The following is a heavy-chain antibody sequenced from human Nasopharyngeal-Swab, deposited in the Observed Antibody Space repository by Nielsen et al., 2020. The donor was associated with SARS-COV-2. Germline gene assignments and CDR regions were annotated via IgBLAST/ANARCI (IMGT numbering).Heavy chain of an antibody. D-gene: IGHD2-15*01. J-gene: IGHJ3*02. CDR1: GFSLSTSGMC. CDR2: IDWDEDK. Sequence: SGPTLVKPTQTLTLTCTFFGFSLSTSGMCVSWIRQPPGKALEWLARIDWDEDKHYNTSLKTRLTISEDTSKNQVVLTMTNMDPVDTATYYCARFVPSSAFDIWGQGTMVTVSS. V-gene: IGHV2-70*11. CDR3: ARFVPSSAFDI.